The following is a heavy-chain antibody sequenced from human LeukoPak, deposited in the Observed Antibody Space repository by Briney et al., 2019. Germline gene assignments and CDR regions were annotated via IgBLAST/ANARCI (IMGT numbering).Heavy chain of an antibody. CDR3: VKRRRDSSGHFDS. J-gene: IGHJ4*02. D-gene: IGHD3-22*01. CDR1: GYTFTGYY. V-gene: IGHV1-2*02. Sequence: ASVKVSCKASGYTFTGYYMHWVRQAPGQGLEWMGWINPNSGGTNYAQKFQGRVTMTRDTSISTAYMELSRLRSDDTAVYYCVKRRRDSSGHFDSWGQGTLVTVSS. CDR2: INPNSGGT.